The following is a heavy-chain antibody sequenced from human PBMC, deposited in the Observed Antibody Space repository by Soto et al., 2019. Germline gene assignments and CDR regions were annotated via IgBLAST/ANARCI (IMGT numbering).Heavy chain of an antibody. CDR2: ISWNSGSI. V-gene: IGHV3-9*01. D-gene: IGHD3-9*01. CDR3: AKDMVGGYFDWLFDY. Sequence: GGSLRLSCAASGFTFDDYAMHWVRQAPGKGLEWVSGISWNSGSIGYADSVKGRFTISRDNAKNSLYLQMNSLRAEDTALYYCAKDMVGGYFDWLFDYWGQGTLVTVSS. CDR1: GFTFDDYA. J-gene: IGHJ4*02.